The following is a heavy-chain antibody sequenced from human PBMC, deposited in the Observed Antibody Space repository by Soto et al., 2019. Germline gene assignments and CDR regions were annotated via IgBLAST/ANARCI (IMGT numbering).Heavy chain of an antibody. CDR1: GFTFSSYL. D-gene: IGHD6-13*01. J-gene: IGHJ6*02. CDR3: ARGSSSWELYYYYGMDV. Sequence: EVQLVESGGGLVQPGGSLRLSCAASGFTFSSYLMHWVRQAPGKGLVWVSRINSDGSSTSYADSVKGRFTISRDNAKNTLYLQMNSLRAEDTAVYYCARGSSSWELYYYYGMDVWGQGTTVTVSS. V-gene: IGHV3-74*01. CDR2: INSDGSST.